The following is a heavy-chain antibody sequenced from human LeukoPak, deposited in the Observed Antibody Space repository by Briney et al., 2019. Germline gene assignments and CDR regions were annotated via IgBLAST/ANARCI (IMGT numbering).Heavy chain of an antibody. CDR2: IKQDGSEK. J-gene: IGHJ4*02. V-gene: IGHV3-7*01. CDR3: ARDKYENYFDY. Sequence: GGSLRLSCAASGFTFSSYWMSWVRQAPGKGLEWVANIKQDGSEKYYVDSVKGRFTISRDNAKNSLYLQMNSLRAEDTAAYYCARDKYENYFDYWGQGTLVTVSS. CDR1: GFTFSSYW. D-gene: IGHD2-2*01.